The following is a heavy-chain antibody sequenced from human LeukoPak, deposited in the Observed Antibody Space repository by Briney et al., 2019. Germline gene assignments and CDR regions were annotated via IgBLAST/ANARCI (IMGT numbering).Heavy chain of an antibody. J-gene: IGHJ6*02. V-gene: IGHV3-23*01. CDR3: ARRLGGPDRYYYYGMDV. D-gene: IGHD3-16*01. Sequence: GGSLRLSCTAPGFTFGDYAMSWVRQAPGQGLEWVSSIRNSGGSTYYADSVKGRFTISRDNSKNTLYLQMNSLRAEDTAVYYCARRLGGPDRYYYYGMDVWGQGTTVTVSS. CDR1: GFTFGDYA. CDR2: IRNSGGST.